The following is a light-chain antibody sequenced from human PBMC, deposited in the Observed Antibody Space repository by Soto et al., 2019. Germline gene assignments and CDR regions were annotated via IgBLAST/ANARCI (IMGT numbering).Light chain of an antibody. CDR2: GAS. CDR3: QHYGRSAYT. Sequence: EIVLTQSPGTLSLSPGERATLSCRASQSVSSNYLAWYQQKPGQAPRLLIYGASSRATGIPDRFSGSGSGTYFILTISRLEPEDFAVYYCQHYGRSAYTFGQGTTLEIK. J-gene: IGKJ2*01. V-gene: IGKV3-20*01. CDR1: QSVSSNY.